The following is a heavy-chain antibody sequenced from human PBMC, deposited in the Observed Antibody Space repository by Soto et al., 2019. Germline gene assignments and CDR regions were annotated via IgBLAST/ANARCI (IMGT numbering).Heavy chain of an antibody. CDR3: HGSGY. D-gene: IGHD5-12*01. J-gene: IGHJ4*02. V-gene: IGHV3-53*01. Sequence: EVQLVESGGGLIQPGGSLRLSCVVSGFTVSSSNYMSWVRQAPGKGLEWVSVIYTGGTTYYADSVKGRFTISRDNSKNTLYLQMTSLRAEDTAVYYCHGSGYWGQGTLVTVSS. CDR1: GFTVSSSNY. CDR2: IYTGGTT.